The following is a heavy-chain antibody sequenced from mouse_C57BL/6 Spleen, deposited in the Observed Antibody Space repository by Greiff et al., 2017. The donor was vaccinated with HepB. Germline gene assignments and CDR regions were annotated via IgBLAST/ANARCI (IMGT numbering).Heavy chain of an antibody. CDR3: TRDGGYYEGYFDV. CDR1: GFTFSSYA. V-gene: IGHV5-9-1*02. J-gene: IGHJ1*03. Sequence: EVKLMESGEGLVKPGGSLKLSCAASGFTFSSYAMSWVRQTPEKRLEWVAYISSGGDYIYYADTVKGRCTISRDNDRNTLYLHMSSLKSEDTAMYYCTRDGGYYEGYFDVWGTGTTVTVSS. D-gene: IGHD2-4*01. CDR2: ISSGGDYI.